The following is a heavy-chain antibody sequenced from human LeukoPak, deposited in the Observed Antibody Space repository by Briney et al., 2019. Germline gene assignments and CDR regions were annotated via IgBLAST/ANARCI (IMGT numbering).Heavy chain of an antibody. D-gene: IGHD3-3*01. CDR2: ISYDGSNK. V-gene: IGHV3-30*18. J-gene: IGHJ4*02. CDR3: AKATLPITIFGVVIPY. CDR1: GFTFSSYG. Sequence: GGSLGLSCAASGFTFSSYGMHWVRQAPGKGLEWVAVISYDGSNKYYADSVKGRFTISRDNSKNTLYLQMNSLRAEDTAVYYCAKATLPITIFGVVIPYWGQGTLVTVSS.